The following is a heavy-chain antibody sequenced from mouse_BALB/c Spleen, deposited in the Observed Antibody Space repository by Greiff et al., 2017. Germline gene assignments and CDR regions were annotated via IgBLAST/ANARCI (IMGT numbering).Heavy chain of an antibody. CDR1: GFTFSSYT. CDR3: ARRSVGSWYFDV. CDR2: ISNGGGST. J-gene: IGHJ1*01. V-gene: IGHV5-12-2*01. Sequence: EVKLVESGGGLVQPGGSLKLSCAASGFTFSSYTMSWVRQTPEKRLEWVAYISNGGGSTYYPDTVKGRFTISRDNAKNTLYLQMSSLKSEDTAMYYCARRSVGSWYFDVWGAGTTVTVSS. D-gene: IGHD3-3*01.